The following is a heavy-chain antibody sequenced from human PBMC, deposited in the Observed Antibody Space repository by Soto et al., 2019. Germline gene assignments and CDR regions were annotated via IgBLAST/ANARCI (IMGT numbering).Heavy chain of an antibody. V-gene: IGHV1-46*01. CDR2: INPSGGST. J-gene: IGHJ4*02. CDR1: GYTFTSYY. D-gene: IGHD1-1*01. CDR3: DRERGEENWNTGSVDY. Sequence: GASVKVSCKASGYTFTSYYMHWVRQAPGQGLEWMGIINPSGGSTSYAQKFQGRVTMTRDTSTSTVYMELSSLRSEDTDVYYCDRERGEENWNTGSVDYWGQGYLVTVSS.